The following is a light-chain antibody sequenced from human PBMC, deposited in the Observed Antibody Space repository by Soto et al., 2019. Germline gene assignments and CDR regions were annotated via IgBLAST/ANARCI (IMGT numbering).Light chain of an antibody. CDR2: TAS. CDR3: QQSYSTLFT. Sequence: IQMTQSPSSLYASVGDRVTITCRASRSVNNYLNWYQQIPGKAPKLLIHTASSLQSGVPSRFSGSGSGTDYTLTISSLQPEDFATYYCQQSYSTLFTCGPGPKVDIK. V-gene: IGKV1-39*01. J-gene: IGKJ3*01. CDR1: RSVNNY.